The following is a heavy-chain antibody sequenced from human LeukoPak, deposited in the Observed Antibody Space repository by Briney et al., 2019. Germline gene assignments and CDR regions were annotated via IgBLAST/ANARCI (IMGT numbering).Heavy chain of an antibody. V-gene: IGHV4-4*07. J-gene: IGHJ4*02. CDR2: IHSSGST. CDR1: GGSINDYY. D-gene: IGHD3-10*01. CDR3: VAGLFRVKVVRGPTTFDY. Sequence: SETLSLTCSFSGGSINDYYWSWIRQPAGKGLEWIGLIHSSGSTAYNPSLQSRSTMSMDRSKNQFSLNLKSVTAADTALYYCVAGLFRVKVVRGPTTFDYWGQGTLVTVSS.